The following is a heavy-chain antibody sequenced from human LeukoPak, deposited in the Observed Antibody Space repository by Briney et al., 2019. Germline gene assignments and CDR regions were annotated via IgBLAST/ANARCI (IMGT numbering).Heavy chain of an antibody. CDR3: AKKGRWLPFFDY. Sequence: GGSLRLSCAASGFTFSSYAMHWVRQAPGKGLEWVAVISYDGSNKYYADSVKGRFIISRDNSKNTLYLQMNSLRAEDTAVYYCAKKGRWLPFFDYWGQGTLVTVSS. CDR2: ISYDGSNK. D-gene: IGHD5-24*01. V-gene: IGHV3-30-3*02. J-gene: IGHJ4*02. CDR1: GFTFSSYA.